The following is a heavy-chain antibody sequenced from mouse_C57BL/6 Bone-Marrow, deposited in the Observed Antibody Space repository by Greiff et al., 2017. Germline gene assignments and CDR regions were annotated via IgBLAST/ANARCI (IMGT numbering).Heavy chain of an antibody. Sequence: EVMLVESGPGMVKPSQSLSLTCTVTGYSITSGYDWHWIRHFPGNKLEWMGYISYSGSTNYNPSLKSRISITHDTAKNHFFLKLNSVTTEDTATXYCARETYYSNYYAMDYWGQGTSVTVSS. CDR1: GYSITSGYD. V-gene: IGHV3-1*01. D-gene: IGHD2-5*01. J-gene: IGHJ4*01. CDR3: ARETYYSNYYAMDY. CDR2: ISYSGST.